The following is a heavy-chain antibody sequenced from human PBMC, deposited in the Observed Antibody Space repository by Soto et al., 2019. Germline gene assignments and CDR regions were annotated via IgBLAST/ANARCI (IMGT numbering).Heavy chain of an antibody. J-gene: IGHJ4*02. CDR3: AKEVQVGFCSNCVCYG. CDR2: ISGGTT. V-gene: IGHV3-23*01. Sequence: GGSLRLSCAASGFPFRGYAMSWVRQAPGKGLEWVSGISGGTTYYADPVKGRFTISRDNSKNTLYLQMNSLRAEDTALYYCAKEVQVGFCSNCVCYGWGQGTMVTVSS. CDR1: GFPFRGYA. D-gene: IGHD2-8*01.